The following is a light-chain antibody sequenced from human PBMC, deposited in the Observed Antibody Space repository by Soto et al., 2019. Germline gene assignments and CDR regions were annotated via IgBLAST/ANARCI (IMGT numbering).Light chain of an antibody. CDR3: QQYYTPPIT. V-gene: IGKV4-1*01. J-gene: IGKJ5*01. CDR1: QTVLYSSNNKNY. Sequence: DIVMTQSPDSLAVSLGERATINCKSSQTVLYSSNNKNYLAWYQQKPGQPPKLLIYWASTRESGAPDRFSGSGSGTDFTLTISSLQAEDEAVYYCQQYYTPPITFGQGTRLEIK. CDR2: WAS.